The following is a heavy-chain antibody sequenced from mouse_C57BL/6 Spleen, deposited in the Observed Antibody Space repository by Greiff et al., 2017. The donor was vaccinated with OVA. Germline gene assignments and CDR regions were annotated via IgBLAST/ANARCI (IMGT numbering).Heavy chain of an antibody. V-gene: IGHV14-2*01. J-gene: IGHJ2*01. CDR1: GFNIKDYY. CDR3: ARGYGSSYPFDY. Sequence: EVQLQQSGAELVKPGASVKLSCTASGFNIKDYYMHWVKQRTEQGLEWIGRIDPEDGDTKYAPKFQGKATITADTSSNTAYLQLSSQTSEDTAVYYCARGYGSSYPFDYWGQGTTLTVSS. D-gene: IGHD1-1*01. CDR2: IDPEDGDT.